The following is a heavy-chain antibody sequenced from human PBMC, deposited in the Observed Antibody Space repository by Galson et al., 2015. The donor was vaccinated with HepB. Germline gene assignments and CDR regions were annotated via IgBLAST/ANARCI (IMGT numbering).Heavy chain of an antibody. CDR3: AHFRSGWYFVRAKYYFDY. CDR2: IYWGDDK. CDR1: GFSLSTSGVG. D-gene: IGHD6-19*01. J-gene: IGHJ4*02. Sequence: LVKPTQTLTLTCTFSGFSLSTSGVGVGWIRQPPGKALEWLALIYWGDDKRYSPSLKSRLTITKDTSKNQVVLTMTNMDPVDTATYYCAHFRSGWYFVRAKYYFDYWGQGTLVTVSS. V-gene: IGHV2-5*02.